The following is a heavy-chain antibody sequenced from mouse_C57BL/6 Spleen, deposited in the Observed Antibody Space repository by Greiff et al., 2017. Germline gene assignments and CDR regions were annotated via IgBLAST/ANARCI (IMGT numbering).Heavy chain of an antibody. D-gene: IGHD2-3*01. Sequence: QVQLQQSGAELVKPGASVKLSCKASGYTFTSYWMHWVKQRPGQGLEWIGMIHPNSGSTNYNEKFKSKATLTVDKSSSTAYMQLSSLTSEDSAVYYCARWGGDGYYFDYWGQGTTLTVSS. V-gene: IGHV1-64*01. CDR3: ARWGGDGYYFDY. J-gene: IGHJ2*01. CDR2: IHPNSGST. CDR1: GYTFTSYW.